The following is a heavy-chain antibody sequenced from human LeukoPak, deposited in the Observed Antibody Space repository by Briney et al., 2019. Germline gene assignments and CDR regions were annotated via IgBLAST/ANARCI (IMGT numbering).Heavy chain of an antibody. CDR2: ISSSTSYI. D-gene: IGHD2-8*01. J-gene: IGHJ3*02. Sequence: PGGSLRLSCAASGCTLSSYSMNWVRQAPGKGLEWVSFISSSTSYISYADSVKGRFTISRDNAKSSLWLQMNSLRAEDTAVYYCARATNGRFDIWGQGTMVTVSS. CDR3: ARATNGRFDI. V-gene: IGHV3-21*01. CDR1: GCTLSSYS.